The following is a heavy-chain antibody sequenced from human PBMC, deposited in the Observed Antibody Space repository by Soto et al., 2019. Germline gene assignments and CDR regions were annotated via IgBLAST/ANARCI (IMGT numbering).Heavy chain of an antibody. CDR3: ARAVGIVATIRVYDAFDI. CDR1: GGTFSSYA. D-gene: IGHD5-12*01. V-gene: IGHV1-46*03. Sequence: ASVKVSCKASGGTFSSYAISWVRQAPGQGLEWMGIINPSVGSTSYAQKFQGRVTMTRDTSTSTVYMELSSLRSEDTAVYYCARAVGIVATIRVYDAFDIWGQGTMVTVSS. J-gene: IGHJ3*02. CDR2: INPSVGST.